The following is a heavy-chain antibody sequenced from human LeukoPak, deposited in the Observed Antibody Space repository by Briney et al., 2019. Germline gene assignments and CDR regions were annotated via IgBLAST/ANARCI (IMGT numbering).Heavy chain of an antibody. CDR1: GGSISSYY. V-gene: IGHV4-59*08. D-gene: IGHD1-1*01. CDR2: IYCSGST. J-gene: IGHJ4*02. CDR3: ARQKYNGGLFES. Sequence: SETLSLTCTVSGGSISSYYWSWIRQPPGKGLEWIGCIYCSGSTKYNPSLKSRVTISADTSRNQFSLNLSSVTAADTAVYYCARQKYNGGLFESWGQGSLVTVSS.